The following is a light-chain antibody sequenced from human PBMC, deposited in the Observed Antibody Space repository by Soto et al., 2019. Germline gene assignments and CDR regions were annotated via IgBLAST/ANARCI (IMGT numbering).Light chain of an antibody. CDR3: SSSTSSTTRVV. V-gene: IGLV2-14*03. CDR2: DVT. Sequence: QSALTQPASVSGSPGQSITISCTGTSSDVGGYTYVSWYQQHPGEAPKLMIYDVTKRPSGVSNRFSGSKSGNTASLTISGLQAEDEADYYCSSSTSSTTRVVFGGGTQLTVL. CDR1: SSDVGGYTY. J-gene: IGLJ2*01.